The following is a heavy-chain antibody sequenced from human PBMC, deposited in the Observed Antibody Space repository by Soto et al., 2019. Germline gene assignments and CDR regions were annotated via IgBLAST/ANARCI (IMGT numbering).Heavy chain of an antibody. V-gene: IGHV1-18*01. D-gene: IGHD4-17*01. J-gene: IGHJ4*02. Sequence: QVQLVQSGAEVRKPGASVKVSCKTSGFTFNNYGFHWVRQAPGQGLEWVGWISAYNGKTRHAQKFQGRVTMTTDTSTSTAYMELRSLRSDDTAMFYCARRVGDPSSASGFDYWGQGTLVTVSS. CDR1: GFTFNNYG. CDR3: ARRVGDPSSASGFDY. CDR2: ISAYNGKT.